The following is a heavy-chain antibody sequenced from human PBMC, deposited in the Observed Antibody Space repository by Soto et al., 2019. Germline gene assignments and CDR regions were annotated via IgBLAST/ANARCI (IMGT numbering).Heavy chain of an antibody. Sequence: EVQLVESGGGLVKPGGALRLSCAASGITISNAWMGWVRQAPGKGLEWVGRLKSRSDGGTSDYAAPVKGRFSISRDESKNTLYLQMHSLKTEDTAMYPCTTDGGVTVYPLFWAWGQGTLVTVSS. CDR1: GITISNAW. J-gene: IGHJ5*02. CDR2: LKSRSDGGTS. CDR3: TTDGGVTVYPLFWA. D-gene: IGHD2-8*02. V-gene: IGHV3-15*01.